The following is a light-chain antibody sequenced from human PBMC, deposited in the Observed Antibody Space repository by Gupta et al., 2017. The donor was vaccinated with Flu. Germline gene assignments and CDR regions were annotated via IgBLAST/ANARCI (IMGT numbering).Light chain of an antibody. CDR2: LGS. J-gene: IGKJ2*01. V-gene: IGKV2-28*01. Sequence: VMIQSPLSLLVTPAEPASISCRSSQSLLHSNGYNYLDWYLQKPGQSPQLLIYLGSNRASGVPDRFSGSGSGTDFTLKISRVEAEDVGVYYCMQALQTPYTFGQGTKLEIK. CDR1: QSLLHSNGYNY. CDR3: MQALQTPYT.